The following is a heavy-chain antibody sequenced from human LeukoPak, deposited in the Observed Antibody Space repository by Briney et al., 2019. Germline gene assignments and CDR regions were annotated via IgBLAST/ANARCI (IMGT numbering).Heavy chain of an antibody. CDR2: ISRSGNT. D-gene: IGHD2-15*01. CDR3: ARETCSGGSCFQFDF. J-gene: IGHJ4*02. Sequence: PSETLSLTCAVSGYSLSSAYYWGWIRQPPGKGLECIGGISRSGNTYYNPSLKNRVTISIDTSKNQFSLKLSSVTAADTAVYYCARETCSGGSCFQFDFWGQGTLVTVSS. V-gene: IGHV4-38-2*01. CDR1: GYSLSSAYY.